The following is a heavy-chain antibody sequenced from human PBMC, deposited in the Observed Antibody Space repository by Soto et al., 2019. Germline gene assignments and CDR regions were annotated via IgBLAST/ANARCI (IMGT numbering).Heavy chain of an antibody. J-gene: IGHJ4*02. V-gene: IGHV3-33*01. CDR3: ASSAGRQLALGGY. CDR2: IWYDGSNK. CDR1: GFTFSSYG. D-gene: IGHD6-6*01. Sequence: GGSLRLSCAASGFTFSSYGMHWVRQAPGKGLEWVAVIWYDGSNKYYADSVKGRFTISRDNSKNTLYLQMNSLRAEDTAVYYCASSAGRQLALGGYWGQGTLVTVSS.